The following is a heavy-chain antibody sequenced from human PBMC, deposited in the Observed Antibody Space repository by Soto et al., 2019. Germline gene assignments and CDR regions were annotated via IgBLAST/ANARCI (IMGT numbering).Heavy chain of an antibody. CDR2: ILPIFGTA. J-gene: IGHJ3*02. V-gene: IGHV1-69*14. Sequence: QVLLVQSGAEMKKPGSSVKVSCKASGGTFSTSSINWVRQAPGQRPERMGNILPIFGTADYPQKFHARVTITADTSTNTAYMELRSLLSNDTAVYYCARGHEFGGDSDAFDIWGQGTVVTVSS. CDR3: ARGHEFGGDSDAFDI. CDR1: GGTFSTSS. D-gene: IGHD2-21*02.